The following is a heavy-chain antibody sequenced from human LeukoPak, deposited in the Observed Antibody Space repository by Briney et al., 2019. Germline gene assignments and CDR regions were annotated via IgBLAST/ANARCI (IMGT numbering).Heavy chain of an antibody. Sequence: GGSLRLSCSVSGFTFSTYAAHWVRQAPGKGLEYVSAISSNGGSTYYADSVRGRFTISRDNSKNTLYLQMTSLRTEDTAVYYCVTLGLASPSDYWGQGTLVTVSS. D-gene: IGHD3/OR15-3a*01. V-gene: IGHV3-64D*09. CDR1: GFTFSTYA. CDR2: ISSNGGST. J-gene: IGHJ4*02. CDR3: VTLGLASPSDY.